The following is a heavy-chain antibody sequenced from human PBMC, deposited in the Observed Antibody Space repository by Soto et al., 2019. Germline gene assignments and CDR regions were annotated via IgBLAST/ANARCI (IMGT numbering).Heavy chain of an antibody. CDR1: GYSFTNFH. V-gene: IGHV1-46*01. CDR2: IDPSGGIT. Sequence: QVQLSQFGAEVKNPGSSVKVSCKASGYSFTNFHIHWVRQAPGQGIEWMGMIDPSGGITRDAQRLQGRITMSRDATTRTVYMELRRLTSEDTAVYYGARDVIGHDDYDTIGYYLEHWGQGTLVTVSS. J-gene: IGHJ4*02. CDR3: ARDVIGHDDYDTIGYYLEH. D-gene: IGHD3-22*01.